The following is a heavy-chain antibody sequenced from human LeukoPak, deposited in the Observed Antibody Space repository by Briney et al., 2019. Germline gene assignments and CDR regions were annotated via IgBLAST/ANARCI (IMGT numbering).Heavy chain of an antibody. CDR3: ARANPKQLWPYYYYYYYTDV. Sequence: ASVKVSCKASGYTFTNYYIHWVRQAPGQGLECMGIINPSGGSTSYAQKFQGRVTMTRDMSTSTVYMELSSLRSEDTAAYYCARANPKQLWPYYYYYYYTDVWGKGTTVTVSS. CDR1: GYTFTNYY. J-gene: IGHJ6*03. D-gene: IGHD5-18*01. CDR2: INPSGGST. V-gene: IGHV1-46*01.